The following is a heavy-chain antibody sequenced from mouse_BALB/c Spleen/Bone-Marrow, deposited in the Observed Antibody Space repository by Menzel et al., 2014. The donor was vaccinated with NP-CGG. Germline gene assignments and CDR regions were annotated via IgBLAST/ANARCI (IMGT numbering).Heavy chain of an antibody. CDR1: GYSFSISW. D-gene: IGHD2-3*01. J-gene: IGHJ4*01. CDR3: ARSDGYRAIDY. CDR2: IYPGSGDT. Sequence: VQLQQSGPELVKPGASVKISCQASGYSFSISWLNWVKQRPGQGLAWIGRIYPGSGDTYYNGQFKGKATLTADKSSSTAYMQLSSLTSVDSAVYFCARSDGYRAIDYWGQGTSVTVSS. V-gene: IGHV1-82*01.